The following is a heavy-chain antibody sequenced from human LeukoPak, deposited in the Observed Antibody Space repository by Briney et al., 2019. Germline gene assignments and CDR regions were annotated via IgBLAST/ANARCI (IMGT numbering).Heavy chain of an antibody. V-gene: IGHV3-7*04. CDR2: ISPDGSGK. D-gene: IGHD1-26*01. J-gene: IGHJ4*02. CDR1: GFTFSNSW. CDR3: AKDSGTF. Sequence: GGSLRLSCAASGFTFSNSWMTWVRQAPGKGLEWVANISPDGSGKFCVESVKGRFTISRDNAKKSLFLQMNSLRVEDTALYYCAKDSGTFWGQGTLVTVSS.